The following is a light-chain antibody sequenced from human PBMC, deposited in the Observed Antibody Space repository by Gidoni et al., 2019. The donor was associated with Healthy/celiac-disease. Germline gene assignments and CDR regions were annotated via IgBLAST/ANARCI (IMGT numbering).Light chain of an antibody. CDR3: QQYGSSPST. V-gene: IGKV3-20*01. CDR1: QRVSSSY. CDR2: GAS. J-gene: IGKJ1*01. Sequence: TVLTQSPGNLSLSPGERATISCTASQRVSSSYLAWYQQKPGQAPRLLIYGASSRATGIPDRFSGSGSGTDFTLTISRLESEDFAVYYCQQYGSSPSTFGQGTKVEIK.